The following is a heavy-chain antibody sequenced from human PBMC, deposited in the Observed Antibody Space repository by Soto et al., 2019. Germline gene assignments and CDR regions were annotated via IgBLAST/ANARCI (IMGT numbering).Heavy chain of an antibody. CDR3: AKGDVDTAMDMAFDY. CDR2: ISYDGSRK. Sequence: QVQLVESGGGVVQPGRSLRLSCAASGFMFRTYGMHWVRQAPGKGLAWVAVISYDGSRKYYGDSVKGRFTVSRDNSKSTLSLQMNSLRPEDTAMYYCAKGDVDTAMDMAFDYWGQGTLVTVSS. J-gene: IGHJ4*02. D-gene: IGHD5-18*01. V-gene: IGHV3-30*18. CDR1: GFMFRTYG.